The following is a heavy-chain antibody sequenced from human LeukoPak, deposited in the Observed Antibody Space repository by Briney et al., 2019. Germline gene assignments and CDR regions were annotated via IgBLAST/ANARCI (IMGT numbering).Heavy chain of an antibody. J-gene: IGHJ3*02. D-gene: IGHD3-10*01. Sequence: TSETLSLTCTVSGGSISSYYWSWIRQPAGKGLEWIGRIYTSGSTNYNPSLKSRVTMSVDTSKNQFSLKLSSVTAADTAVYYCARARYYYGSGSAHAFDIWGQGTMVTVSS. CDR1: GGSISSYY. V-gene: IGHV4-4*07. CDR2: IYTSGST. CDR3: ARARYYYGSGSAHAFDI.